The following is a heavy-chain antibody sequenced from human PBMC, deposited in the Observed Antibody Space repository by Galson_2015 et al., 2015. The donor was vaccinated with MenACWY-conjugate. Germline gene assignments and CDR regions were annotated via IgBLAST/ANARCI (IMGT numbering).Heavy chain of an antibody. Sequence: SLRLSCATSGFTFSTYSMNWVRQAPGKGLEWLSYISSGSSTIYYADSVKGRFTISRDNAKNSLYLQMNSLRAEGTAVYYCARDGGSYGVDAFEIWGQGTMVTVSA. J-gene: IGHJ3*02. CDR3: ARDGGSYGVDAFEI. V-gene: IGHV3-48*04. CDR1: GFTFSTYS. D-gene: IGHD1-26*01. CDR2: ISSGSSTI.